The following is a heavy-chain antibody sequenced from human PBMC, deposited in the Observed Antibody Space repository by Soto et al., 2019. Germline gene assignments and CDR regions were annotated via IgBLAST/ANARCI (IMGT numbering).Heavy chain of an antibody. CDR2: IGTSGGST. CDR3: AKSERFDP. J-gene: IGHJ5*02. CDR1: GFTFSNSV. Sequence: EVQLLESGGGLVQPGRSLKLSCAASGFTFSNSVMSWVRQAPGKGPEWVSTIGTSGGSTNYADSVKGRFTISRDNFKNTLYLQMNSLGAEDTAVYYCAKSERFDPWGQGTLVTVSS. V-gene: IGHV3-23*01.